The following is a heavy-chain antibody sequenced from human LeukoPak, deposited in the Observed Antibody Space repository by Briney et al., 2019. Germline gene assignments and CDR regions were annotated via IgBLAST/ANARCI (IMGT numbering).Heavy chain of an antibody. D-gene: IGHD3-9*01. CDR2: ISAYNGNT. V-gene: IGHV1-18*01. Sequence: GASVKVSCKASGYTFTSYGISWVRQAPGQGLEWMGWISAYNGNTNYAQKLQGRVTMTTDTSTSTAYMELRSLRSDDTAVCYCARVRAYYDILTGYYYFDYWGQGALVTVSS. CDR3: ARVRAYYDILTGYYYFDY. CDR1: GYTFTSYG. J-gene: IGHJ4*02.